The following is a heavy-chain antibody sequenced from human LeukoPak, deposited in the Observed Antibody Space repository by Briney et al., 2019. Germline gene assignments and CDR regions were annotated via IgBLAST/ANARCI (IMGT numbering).Heavy chain of an antibody. Sequence: RASVKVSCKASGGTFSSYAISWVRQAPGQGLEWMGRIIPILGIANYAQKFQGRVTITADKSTSTAYMELSSLRSEDTAVYYCAGHPCRGGSCPNPFDPWGQGTLVTVSS. V-gene: IGHV1-69*04. J-gene: IGHJ5*02. D-gene: IGHD2-15*01. CDR2: IIPILGIA. CDR3: AGHPCRGGSCPNPFDP. CDR1: GGTFSSYA.